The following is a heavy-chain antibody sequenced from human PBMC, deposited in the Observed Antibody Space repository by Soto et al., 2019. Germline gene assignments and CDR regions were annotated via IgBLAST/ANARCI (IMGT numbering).Heavy chain of an antibody. CDR3: ARGRGSTGYLGREHYFDY. CDR2: IDIGGNT. CDR1: GFSVTNNY. D-gene: IGHD2-2*01. V-gene: IGHV3-66*01. J-gene: IGHJ4*02. Sequence: EVQVVESGGGLVQPGGSLRLSCAASGFSVTNNYMNWVRQAPGKGLEWVSIIDIGGNTYYADSVKDRFTISRDNSRNTLYLHMGSLRAVDTAVFYCARGRGSTGYLGREHYFDYWGQGTLVTVSP.